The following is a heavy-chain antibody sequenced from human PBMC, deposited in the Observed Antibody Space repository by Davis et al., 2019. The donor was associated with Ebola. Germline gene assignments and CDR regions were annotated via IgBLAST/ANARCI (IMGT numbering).Heavy chain of an antibody. J-gene: IGHJ4*02. CDR1: GGSISSYY. V-gene: IGHV4-59*01. CDR2: IYYSGST. D-gene: IGHD6-13*01. CDR3: AAHPGYSSSWTLDS. Sequence: SETLSLTCTVSGGSISSYYWSWIRQPPGKGLEWIGYIYYSGSTNYNPSLKSRVSMSVDTSKNQFSLKLTSVTAADTAVYYCAAHPGYSSSWTLDSWGQGTLVTVSS.